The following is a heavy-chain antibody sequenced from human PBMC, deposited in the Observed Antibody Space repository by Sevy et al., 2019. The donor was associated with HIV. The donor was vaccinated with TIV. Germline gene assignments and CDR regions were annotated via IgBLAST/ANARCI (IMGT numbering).Heavy chain of an antibody. CDR1: GYTFSSYG. CDR2: INIYDGNT. Sequence: ASVKVSYKASGYTFSSYGISWVRQAPGQGLEWMGWINIYDGNTKYAQKVQGRVALTTDTSTGTAYMEVGSLRSDDTAVYYCAKGAHPQRSNSWYDYWGQGTLVTVSS. CDR3: AKGAHPQRSNSWYDY. D-gene: IGHD6-13*01. V-gene: IGHV1-18*01. J-gene: IGHJ4*02.